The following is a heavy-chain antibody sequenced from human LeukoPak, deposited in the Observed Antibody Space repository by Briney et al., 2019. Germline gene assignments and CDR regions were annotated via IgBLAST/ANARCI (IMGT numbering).Heavy chain of an antibody. J-gene: IGHJ4*02. D-gene: IGHD1-26*01. V-gene: IGHV4-39*07. Sequence: SETLSLTCTVSGGSISSSSYYWVWIRQPPGKGLEWIGSISYSGSTYYNPSLKSRVTISVDTSKNQFSLKLSSVTAADTAVYYCARDSGSYSKIDYWGQGTLVTVSS. CDR3: ARDSGSYSKIDY. CDR1: GGSISSSSYY. CDR2: ISYSGST.